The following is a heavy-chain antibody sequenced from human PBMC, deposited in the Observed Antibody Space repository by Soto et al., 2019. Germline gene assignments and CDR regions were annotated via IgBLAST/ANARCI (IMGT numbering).Heavy chain of an antibody. V-gene: IGHV3-23*01. J-gene: IGHJ4*02. Sequence: PGGSLRLSCAASGFPFSSYAMSWVRQAPGKGLEWVSAISGSGGSTYYADSVKGRFTISRDNSKNTLYLQMNSLRAEDTAVYYCAKDLAATFSFGYFDYWGQGTLVTVSS. D-gene: IGHD6-25*01. CDR2: ISGSGGST. CDR3: AKDLAATFSFGYFDY. CDR1: GFPFSSYA.